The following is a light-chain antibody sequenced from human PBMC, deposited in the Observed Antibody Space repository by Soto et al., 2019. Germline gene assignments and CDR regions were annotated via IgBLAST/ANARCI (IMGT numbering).Light chain of an antibody. CDR2: KAS. Sequence: DIHMTQSPSTLSASVGYRFTITCRASQSISSWLAWYQQKPGKAPKLLINKASSLESGVPSRFRGSGSGTEFTLTISSLQPDDFATYYCQHFNSYPWTFGQGTKVDIK. V-gene: IGKV1-5*03. CDR1: QSISSW. J-gene: IGKJ1*01. CDR3: QHFNSYPWT.